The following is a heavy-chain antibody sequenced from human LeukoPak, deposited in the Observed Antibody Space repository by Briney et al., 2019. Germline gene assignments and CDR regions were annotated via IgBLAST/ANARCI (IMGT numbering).Heavy chain of an antibody. CDR2: IWYDGSNK. J-gene: IGHJ4*02. CDR1: GFTFSSYG. D-gene: IGHD4-17*01. CDR3: ARVGDAVTTFYLDY. V-gene: IGHV3-33*01. Sequence: GGSLRLSCAVSGFTFSSYGMHWVRQAPGKGLEWVAVIWYDGSNKYYADSVKGRFTISRDNSKNTLYLQMNSLRAEDTAVYCCARVGDAVTTFYLDYWGQGTLVTVSS.